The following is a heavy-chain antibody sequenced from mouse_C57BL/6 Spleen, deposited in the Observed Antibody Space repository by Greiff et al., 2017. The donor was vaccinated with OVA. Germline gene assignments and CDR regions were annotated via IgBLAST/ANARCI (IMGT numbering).Heavy chain of an antibody. D-gene: IGHD2-3*01. Sequence: EVMLVESGGDLVKPGGSLKLSCAASGFTFSSYGMSWVRQTPDKRLEWVATISSGGSYTYYPDSVKGRSTISRDNTKNTMYLQMSSLKSEDAAMYYCASPIYGGYSFAYWGQGTLVTVSA. CDR3: ASPIYGGYSFAY. V-gene: IGHV5-6*01. CDR2: ISSGGSYT. CDR1: GFTFSSYG. J-gene: IGHJ3*01.